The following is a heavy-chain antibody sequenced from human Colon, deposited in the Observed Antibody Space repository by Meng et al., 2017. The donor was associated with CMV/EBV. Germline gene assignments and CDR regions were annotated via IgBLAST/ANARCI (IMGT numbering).Heavy chain of an antibody. J-gene: IGHJ4*02. V-gene: IGHV1-2*02. D-gene: IGHD6-13*01. CDR1: GYTFTANQ. CDR3: VRESWYFDF. Sequence: QVPLVQSATEVKKPGASVKVFCKTSGYTFTANQLHGVRQAPGQGLEWMGWIYPQDGGTYFAQQFQDRVTLTRDTSITTAYMELSGLTPDDTAIYYCVRESWYFDFWGEGTLVTVSS. CDR2: IYPQDGGT.